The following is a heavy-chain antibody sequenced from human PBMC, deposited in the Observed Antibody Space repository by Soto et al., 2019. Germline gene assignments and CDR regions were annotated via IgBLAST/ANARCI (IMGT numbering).Heavy chain of an antibody. CDR3: AAVLARMVREHSVTLGAYYYSMDV. V-gene: IGHV1-24*01. J-gene: IGHJ6*02. Sequence: ASVKVSCKVSGHTLSESSIHWVRQSPGRGLEWMGGFDPDVGGTKYAQEFQGRVTLAEDTSTDTAYMDLSSLTFGDTAVYYCAAVLARMVREHSVTLGAYYYSMDVWGQGTTVTVSS. CDR2: FDPDVGGT. D-gene: IGHD3-10*01. CDR1: GHTLSESS.